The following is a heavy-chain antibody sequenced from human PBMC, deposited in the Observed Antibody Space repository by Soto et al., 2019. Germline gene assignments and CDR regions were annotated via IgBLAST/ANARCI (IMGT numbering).Heavy chain of an antibody. J-gene: IGHJ4*02. CDR3: AHRILRTVFGLVTTTAIYFDF. V-gene: IGHV2-5*02. D-gene: IGHD3-3*01. CDR2: IYWDDGK. Sequence: QITLNESGPTVVKPAEPLTLTCTFSGFSLTTSGVGVGWIRQSPGKAPEWLALIYWDDGKRYSASLKSRLTITKDTSKNQVVLTMASVDPADTATYYCAHRILRTVFGLVTTTAIYFDFWGQGTPVVVSS. CDR1: GFSLTTSGVG.